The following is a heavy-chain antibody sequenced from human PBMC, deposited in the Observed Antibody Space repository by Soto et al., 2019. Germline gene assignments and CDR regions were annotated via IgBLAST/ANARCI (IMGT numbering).Heavy chain of an antibody. Sequence: AETLSLTCTVSGGSISSYYWSWIRQPPGKGLEWIGYIYYSGSTNYNPSLKSRVTISVDTSKNQFSLKLSSVTAADTAVDYCARDGFWSGRASEHLGQGTIVSVS. CDR2: IYYSGST. CDR3: ARDGFWSGRASEH. J-gene: IGHJ4*02. V-gene: IGHV4-59*01. D-gene: IGHD3-3*01. CDR1: GGSISSYY.